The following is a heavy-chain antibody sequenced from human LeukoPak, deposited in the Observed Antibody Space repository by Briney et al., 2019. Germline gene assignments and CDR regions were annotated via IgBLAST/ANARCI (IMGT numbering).Heavy chain of an antibody. J-gene: IGHJ4*02. CDR2: ISDSGGNT. Sequence: GGSLRLSCAASGFTFSNYAMSWVRQAPGKGLEWVSAISDSGGNTYYADSVKGRFTISRDNSKNTLYLQMNSLRVEDTAVYYCAKGPRASGWTYFDYWGQGTLVTVSS. D-gene: IGHD6-19*01. CDR1: GFTFSNYA. V-gene: IGHV3-23*01. CDR3: AKGPRASGWTYFDY.